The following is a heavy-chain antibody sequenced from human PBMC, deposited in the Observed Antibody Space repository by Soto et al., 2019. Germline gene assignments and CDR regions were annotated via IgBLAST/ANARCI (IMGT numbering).Heavy chain of an antibody. Sequence: GGSLRLSCAASGFTFSSYAMSWVRQAPGKGLECVSTISGSGGTTYYADSVKGRFTISRDNSKNTLYLQMNSLRAEDTAVYYCAKVRSTKIFDVVSLFDYWGQGPLVTVSS. V-gene: IGHV3-23*01. CDR2: ISGSGGTT. D-gene: IGHD3-3*01. J-gene: IGHJ4*02. CDR3: AKVRSTKIFDVVSLFDY. CDR1: GFTFSSYA.